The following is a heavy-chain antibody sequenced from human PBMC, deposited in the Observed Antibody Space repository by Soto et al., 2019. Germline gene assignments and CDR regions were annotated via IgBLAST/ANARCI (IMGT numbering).Heavy chain of an antibody. D-gene: IGHD4-17*01. CDR2: INQSGST. V-gene: IGHV4-34*01. CDR3: ARGYSVTSYYYYGMDV. Sequence: SWVRRPPGKGLEWIGEINQSGSTNYNPSLKSRVTISVDTSKNQFSLKVSSVTAADTAVYYCARGYSVTSYYYYGMDVWGQGTTVTVSS. J-gene: IGHJ6*02.